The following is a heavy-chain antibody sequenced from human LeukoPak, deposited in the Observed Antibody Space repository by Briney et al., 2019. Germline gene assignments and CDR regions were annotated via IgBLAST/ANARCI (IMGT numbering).Heavy chain of an antibody. CDR1: GFTFSSYS. V-gene: IGHV3-21*04. Sequence: GGSLRLSCAASGFTFSSYSMNWVRQAPGKGLEWVSFISTSSSYIYYADSVKGRFTISRDNAKNSLYLQMNSLRAEDTAVYYCAKVRGDFWSGYPQYWGQGTLVTVSS. J-gene: IGHJ4*02. CDR2: ISTSSSYI. D-gene: IGHD3-3*01. CDR3: AKVRGDFWSGYPQY.